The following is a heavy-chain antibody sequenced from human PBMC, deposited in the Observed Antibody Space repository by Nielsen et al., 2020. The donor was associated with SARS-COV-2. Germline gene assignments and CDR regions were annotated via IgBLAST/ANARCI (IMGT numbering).Heavy chain of an antibody. Sequence: SETLSLTCTVSGGSISSYYWSWIRQPPGKGLEWIGYIYYSGSTNYNPSLKSRVTISVDTSKNQFSLKLSSATAADTAVYYCAGNTGFFGPPVRPWGQGTLVTVSS. CDR2: IYYSGST. J-gene: IGHJ5*02. D-gene: IGHD3-3*01. CDR1: GGSISSYY. V-gene: IGHV4-59*01. CDR3: AGNTGFFGPPVRP.